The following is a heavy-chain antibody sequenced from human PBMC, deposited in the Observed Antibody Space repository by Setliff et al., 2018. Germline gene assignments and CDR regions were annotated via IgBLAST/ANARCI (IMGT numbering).Heavy chain of an antibody. Sequence: GGSLRLSCAASGFTFSDYYMSWIRQAPGRGLEWVSYITRSGDAMYCTDSVKGRFTISRDNAKNSLYLQMNSLRAEDTAVYYCARGHTTVSTGYWGQGTLVTVSS. V-gene: IGHV3-11*01. CDR1: GFTFSDYY. D-gene: IGHD4-17*01. J-gene: IGHJ4*02. CDR2: ITRSGDAM. CDR3: ARGHTTVSTGY.